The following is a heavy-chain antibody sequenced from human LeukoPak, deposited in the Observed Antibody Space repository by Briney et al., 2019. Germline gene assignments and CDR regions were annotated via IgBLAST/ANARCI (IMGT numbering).Heavy chain of an antibody. Sequence: GGSLRLSCAASGFTFSNYWMHWVRQAPGKGLVWVSRIDTNGIPTYADSVKGRFTLSRDNAKNTLSLQMNSLRAEDTAVYYCTKTQYCAHDCYQKRDWYFDLWGRGTLVTVSS. D-gene: IGHD2-21*01. V-gene: IGHV3-74*01. CDR1: GFTFSNYW. CDR2: IDTNGIP. J-gene: IGHJ2*01. CDR3: TKTQYCAHDCYQKRDWYFDL.